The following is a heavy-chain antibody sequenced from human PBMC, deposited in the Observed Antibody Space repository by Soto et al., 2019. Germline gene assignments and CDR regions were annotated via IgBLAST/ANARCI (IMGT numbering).Heavy chain of an antibody. CDR2: IWYDGSNK. CDR1: GFTFSSYG. D-gene: IGHD1-26*01. J-gene: IGHJ5*02. Sequence: QVQLVESGGGGVQPGRSLRLSCAASGFTFSSYGMHWVRQAPGKGLEWVAVIWYDGSNKYYADSVKGRFTISRDNSKNTLYLKMNSLRAEDTAVYYCARDPRGTKTVGWFDPWGQGTLVTVSS. V-gene: IGHV3-33*01. CDR3: ARDPRGTKTVGWFDP.